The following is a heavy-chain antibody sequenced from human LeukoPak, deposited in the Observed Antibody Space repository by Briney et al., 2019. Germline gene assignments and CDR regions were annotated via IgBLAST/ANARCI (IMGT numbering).Heavy chain of an antibody. CDR3: ARRDMELFDY. CDR1: GGSISSSSYY. CDR2: IYYSGST. J-gene: IGHJ4*02. D-gene: IGHD4/OR15-4a*01. Sequence: SETLSLTCTVSGGSISSSSYYWGWIRQPPGQGLEWIGSIYYSGSTYYNPSLKSRVTISVDTSKNQFSLKLSSVTAADTAVYYCARRDMELFDYWGQGTLVTVSS. V-gene: IGHV4-39*01.